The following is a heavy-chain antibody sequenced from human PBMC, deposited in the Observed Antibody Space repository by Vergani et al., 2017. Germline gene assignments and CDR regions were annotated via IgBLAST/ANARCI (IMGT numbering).Heavy chain of an antibody. Sequence: QVQLVESGGGMVQPGRSLRLYCAASGFTFNQYGMHWVRQAPGKGLEWVAVKWYDGNNKQYADSVKGRFTIPRDNSKSTMYLQMNSLRDEDTGVYYCSIDLRLLYNRFDPWGQGTLVTVSS. CDR3: SIDLRLLYNRFDP. CDR1: GFTFNQYG. CDR2: KWYDGNNK. V-gene: IGHV3-33*01. J-gene: IGHJ5*02. D-gene: IGHD1-14*01.